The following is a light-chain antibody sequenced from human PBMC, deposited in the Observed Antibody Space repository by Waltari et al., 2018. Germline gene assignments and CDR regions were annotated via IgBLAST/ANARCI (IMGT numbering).Light chain of an antibody. J-gene: IGKJ3*01. V-gene: IGKV1-5*03. CDR3: QQYNSYPFT. CDR2: KAS. Sequence: DHQMTQSPFTLSASVGDRVTITCRASQSISSWLAWYQQKPGQAPKLLIYKASSLESGIPSRFSGSGSGTEFTLTISRLQPDDFATYYCQQYNSYPFTFGPGTKVDIK. CDR1: QSISSW.